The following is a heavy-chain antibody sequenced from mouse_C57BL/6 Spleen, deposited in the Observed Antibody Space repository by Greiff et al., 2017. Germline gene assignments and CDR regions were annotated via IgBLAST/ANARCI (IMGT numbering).Heavy chain of an antibody. J-gene: IGHJ4*01. Sequence: EVKLMESGPELVKPGASVKMSCKASGYTFTDYYMHWVKQSHGKSLEWIGCIYPNNGGNGYNQKFKGKATLTVDKSSSTAYMELRSLTSEDSAVYYCARRGYDYDGYYAMDYWGQGTSVTVSS. CDR3: ARRGYDYDGYYAMDY. CDR2: IYPNNGGN. V-gene: IGHV1-34*01. D-gene: IGHD2-4*01. CDR1: GYTFTDYY.